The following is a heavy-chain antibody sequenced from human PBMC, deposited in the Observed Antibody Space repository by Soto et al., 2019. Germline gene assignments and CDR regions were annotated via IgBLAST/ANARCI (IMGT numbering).Heavy chain of an antibody. V-gene: IGHV4-4*07. CDR2: IYTSGST. J-gene: IGHJ4*02. Sequence: SETLSLTCTVSGGSISSYYWSWIRQPAGKGLEWTGRIYTSGSTNYNPSLKSRVTMSVDTSKNQFSLKLSSATSTDTAVYYCARDRYYYGSGRLFDYWGQGXLVTVYS. D-gene: IGHD3-10*01. CDR3: ARDRYYYGSGRLFDY. CDR1: GGSISSYY.